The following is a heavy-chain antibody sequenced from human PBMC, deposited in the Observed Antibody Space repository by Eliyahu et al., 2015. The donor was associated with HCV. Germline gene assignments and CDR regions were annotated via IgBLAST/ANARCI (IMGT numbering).Heavy chain of an antibody. CDR1: GXSITSXX. CDR3: ASGGGGIAVAGTGGWFDP. Sequence: QVQLQESGPGLVKPSEXLSLTCTVSGXSITSXXWXWIRXPXGKGXEWIGFIHYSGSTNYNPSLKSRVTISIDTSKNHFSLRLTSVTAADTAVYYCASGGGGIAVAGTGGWFDPWGQGTLVTVSS. D-gene: IGHD6-19*01. CDR2: IHYSGST. V-gene: IGHV4-59*01. J-gene: IGHJ5*02.